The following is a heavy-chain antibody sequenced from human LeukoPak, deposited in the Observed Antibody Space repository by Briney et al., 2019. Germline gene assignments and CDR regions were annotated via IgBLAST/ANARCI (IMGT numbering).Heavy chain of an antibody. J-gene: IGHJ4*02. CDR3: AGGSAWLEDC. CDR2: IKQDGSEK. CDR1: GYTFSPYW. Sequence: GGSLRLSCVASGYTFSPYWMSWVRQIPGKGLEWVANIKQDGSEKFYVDSVKGRFTISRDNAKNSLYLQMNSLRAEDTAVYYCAGGSAWLEDCWGQGTLVTVSS. V-gene: IGHV3-7*01. D-gene: IGHD6-19*01.